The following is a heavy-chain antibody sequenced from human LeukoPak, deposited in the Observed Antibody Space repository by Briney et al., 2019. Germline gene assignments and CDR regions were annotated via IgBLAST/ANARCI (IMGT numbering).Heavy chain of an antibody. V-gene: IGHV4-4*09. CDR1: GGSISSYY. CDR3: ARLDSSSPDGYYYYYMDV. CDR2: IYTSGST. D-gene: IGHD6-6*01. Sequence: SETLSLTCTVSGGSISSYYWSWIRQPPGKGLEWIWYIYTSGSTNYNPSLKSRVTISVDTSKNQFSLKLSSVTAADTAVYYCARLDSSSPDGYYYYYMDVWGKGTTVTVSS. J-gene: IGHJ6*03.